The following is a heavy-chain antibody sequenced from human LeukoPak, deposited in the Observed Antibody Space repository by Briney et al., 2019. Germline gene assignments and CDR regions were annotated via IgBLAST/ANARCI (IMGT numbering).Heavy chain of an antibody. CDR1: GFSLSNHG. Sequence: PGGSLRLSCAASGFSLSNHGMNWVRQAPGEGVEWVAVISHDGNTKYSADSVTGRVTISRDNPNNMLYLQMNSLRAEDAAVYYCTKELGGSGSSHMCYFDYWGQGIPVTVS. V-gene: IGHV3-30*18. D-gene: IGHD3-10*01. CDR3: TKELGGSGSSHMCYFDY. J-gene: IGHJ4*02. CDR2: ISHDGNTK.